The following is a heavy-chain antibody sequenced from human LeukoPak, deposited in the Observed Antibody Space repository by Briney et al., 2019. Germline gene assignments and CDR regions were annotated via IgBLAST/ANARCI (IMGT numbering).Heavy chain of an antibody. V-gene: IGHV3-21*01. D-gene: IGHD4-23*01. CDR3: ARIEVGDYGGNSFWVPDY. Sequence: GGSLRLSCAASGFTFSSYSMNWVRQAPGKGLEWVSSISSSSSYIYYADSVKGRFTISRDNAKNSLYLQMNSLRAEDTAVYYCARIEVGDYGGNSFWVPDYWGQGTLVTVSS. J-gene: IGHJ4*02. CDR1: GFTFSSYS. CDR2: ISSSSSYI.